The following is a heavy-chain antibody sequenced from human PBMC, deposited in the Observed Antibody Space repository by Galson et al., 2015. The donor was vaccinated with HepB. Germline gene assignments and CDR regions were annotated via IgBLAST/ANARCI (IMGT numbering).Heavy chain of an antibody. CDR1: GFTFSNYA. CDR3: AKSPSQPLNNCFDT. CDR2: ISGSGGSV. J-gene: IGHJ5*02. V-gene: IGHV3-23*01. Sequence: SLRLSCAASGFTFSNYAMSWVRQGPGKRLEWVSGISGSGGSVYYADSVNGRFTVSRDTSKNTLSLQMNSLRAEDAAIYYCAKSPSQPLNNCFDTWGQGVLVTVSS. D-gene: IGHD6-13*01.